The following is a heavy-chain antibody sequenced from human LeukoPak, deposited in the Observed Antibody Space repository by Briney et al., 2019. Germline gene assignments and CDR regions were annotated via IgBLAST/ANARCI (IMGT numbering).Heavy chain of an antibody. J-gene: IGHJ4*02. Sequence: SETLSLTCAVYGGSFSGYYWSWIRQPAEKGLEWIGRIYTSGTTNYNPSLKGRVTMSVDTSKNQFSLKLSSVTAADTAVYYCARESNVGQGRYFDYWGQGTLVTVSS. CDR1: GGSFSGYY. V-gene: IGHV4-4*07. CDR2: IYTSGTT. CDR3: ARESNVGQGRYFDY. D-gene: IGHD2-8*01.